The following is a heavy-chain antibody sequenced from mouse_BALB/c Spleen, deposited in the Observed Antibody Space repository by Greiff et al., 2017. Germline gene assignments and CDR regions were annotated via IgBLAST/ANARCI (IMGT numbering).Heavy chain of an antibody. V-gene: IGHV1-5*01. J-gene: IGHJ2*01. Sequence: VQLQQSGAELARPGASVKMSCKASGYTFASYTMHWVKQRPGQGLEWIGAIYPGNSDTSYNQKFKGKAKLTAVTSTSTAYMELSSLTNEDSAVYYCTGDGLDYWGQGTTLTVSS. CDR2: IYPGNSDT. CDR1: GYTFASYT. D-gene: IGHD2-3*01. CDR3: TGDGLDY.